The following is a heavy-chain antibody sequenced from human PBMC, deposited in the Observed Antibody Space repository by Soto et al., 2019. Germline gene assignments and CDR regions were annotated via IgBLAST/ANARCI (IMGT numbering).Heavy chain of an antibody. Sequence: SETLSLTCTVSGGSISSYYWSWIRQPPGKGLEWIGYIYYSGSTNYNPSLKSRVTISVDTSKNQFSLKLSSATAADTAVYYCERMVVTDKYYYYGMDVWGQGTTVTVSS. V-gene: IGHV4-59*01. J-gene: IGHJ6*02. CDR3: ERMVVTDKYYYYGMDV. CDR1: GGSISSYY. CDR2: IYYSGST. D-gene: IGHD2-21*02.